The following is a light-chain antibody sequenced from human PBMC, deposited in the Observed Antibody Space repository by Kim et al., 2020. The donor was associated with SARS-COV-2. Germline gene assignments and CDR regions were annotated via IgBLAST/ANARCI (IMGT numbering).Light chain of an antibody. CDR1: QGIRQY. CDR3: QQYYSYPIT. Sequence: ASVGDTVTITGRGSQGIRQYLAWFRQKPGKAPESLIYATSTLESGVPSKFSGHGSGTDFTLTISGLQPEDSATYFCQQYYSYPITFGQGTRLEIK. CDR2: ATS. V-gene: IGKV1-16*02. J-gene: IGKJ5*01.